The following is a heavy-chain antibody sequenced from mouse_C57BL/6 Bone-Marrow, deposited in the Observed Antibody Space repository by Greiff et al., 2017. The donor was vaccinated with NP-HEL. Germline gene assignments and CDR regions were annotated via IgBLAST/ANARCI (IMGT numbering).Heavy chain of an antibody. CDR1: GFNIQNTY. Sequence: VQLQQSVAELVRPGASVKLSCTASGFNIQNTYMHWVKQRPEQGLEWIGRIDPANGNTKYAPKFQGKATITADTSSNTAYLQLSSLTSEDTAIYYCARSVLRGGKYAMDYWGQGTSVTVSS. V-gene: IGHV14-3*01. CDR2: IDPANGNT. J-gene: IGHJ4*01. D-gene: IGHD1-1*01. CDR3: ARSVLRGGKYAMDY.